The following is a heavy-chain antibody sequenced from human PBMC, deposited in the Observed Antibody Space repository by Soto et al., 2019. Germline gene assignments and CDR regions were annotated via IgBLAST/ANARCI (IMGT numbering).Heavy chain of an antibody. V-gene: IGHV1-18*01. D-gene: IGHD1-26*01. CDR2: ITVYNGQT. CDR1: GYSSPNYG. Sequence: QVHLVQSGPELKKPGASMKVSCKASGYSSPNYGFIWVRQAPGQGLEWMGLITVYNGQTNYAQKFQDRVTVTTDTSTNTAYLELRSLRFDDTAVYFCATYGEILDSWGHGTLVSVSS. J-gene: IGHJ5*01. CDR3: ATYGEILDS.